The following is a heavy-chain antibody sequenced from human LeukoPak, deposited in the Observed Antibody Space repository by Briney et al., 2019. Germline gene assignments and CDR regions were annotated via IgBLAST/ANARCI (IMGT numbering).Heavy chain of an antibody. Sequence: GSSVKVSCKASGGTFSSYAISWVRQAPGQGLEWMGWISAYNGNTNYAQKLQGRVTMTTDTSTSTAYMELRSLRSDDTAVYYCARGAKLDDFDYWGQGTLVTVSS. CDR2: ISAYNGNT. CDR3: ARGAKLDDFDY. V-gene: IGHV1-18*01. CDR1: GGTFSSYA. J-gene: IGHJ4*02. D-gene: IGHD4-23*01.